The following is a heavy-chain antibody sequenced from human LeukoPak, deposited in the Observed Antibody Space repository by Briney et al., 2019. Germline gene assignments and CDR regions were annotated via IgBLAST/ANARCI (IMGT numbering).Heavy chain of an antibody. D-gene: IGHD3-10*01. J-gene: IGHJ6*04. V-gene: IGHV1-18*01. Sequence: GASVKVSCKASGYTFTSYGISWVRQAPGQGLEWMGWISAYNGNTNYAQKLQGRVTMTTDTSTSTVYMELSSLRSEDTAVYYCARATRNRMVRGVMLSRSGVGLDVWGKGTTVTVSS. CDR2: ISAYNGNT. CDR1: GYTFTSYG. CDR3: ARATRNRMVRGVMLSRSGVGLDV.